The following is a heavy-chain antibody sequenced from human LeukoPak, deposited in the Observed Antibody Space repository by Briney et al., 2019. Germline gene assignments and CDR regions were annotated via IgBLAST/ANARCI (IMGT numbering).Heavy chain of an antibody. CDR2: IHYSGST. CDR1: DGSFSTYY. CDR3: ARHEYSAYDPSDY. Sequence: SETLSLTCAVSDGSFSTYYWSWIRQPPGKGLEWIGYIHYSGSTNYNPSLKSRVTLSVDTSKKQFSLKLSSVTATDTAVYYCARHEYSAYDPSDYWGQGTLVTVSS. D-gene: IGHD5-12*01. V-gene: IGHV4-59*08. J-gene: IGHJ4*02.